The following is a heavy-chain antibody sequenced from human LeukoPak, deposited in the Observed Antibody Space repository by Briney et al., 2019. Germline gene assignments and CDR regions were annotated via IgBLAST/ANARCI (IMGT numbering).Heavy chain of an antibody. J-gene: IGHJ5*02. V-gene: IGHV1-69*05. Sequence: ASVNVSCKASGGTFSSYAISWVRQAPGQGLEWMGRNIPIFGTANYAQKFQGRVTITTDQSTRTAYMELSSLRSEDTAVYYCTRDGQWLAGEINWFDPWGQGTLVTVSS. CDR2: NIPIFGTA. D-gene: IGHD6-19*01. CDR1: GGTFSSYA. CDR3: TRDGQWLAGEINWFDP.